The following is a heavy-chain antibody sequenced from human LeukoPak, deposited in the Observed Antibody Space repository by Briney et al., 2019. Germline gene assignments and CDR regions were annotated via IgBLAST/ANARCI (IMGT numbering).Heavy chain of an antibody. CDR2: FHTAGTT. Sequence: SETLSLTCTVSGGSVIAYHWTWIRQPAGKGLEWIGRFHTAGTTNYNPSLQGRVTVSVDASKTQLTLKMTATTADDTGVYSCARDPFRSSLDIWGQGILVTVSS. D-gene: IGHD6-13*01. CDR1: GGSVIAYH. J-gene: IGHJ4*03. V-gene: IGHV4-4*07. CDR3: ARDPFRSSLDI.